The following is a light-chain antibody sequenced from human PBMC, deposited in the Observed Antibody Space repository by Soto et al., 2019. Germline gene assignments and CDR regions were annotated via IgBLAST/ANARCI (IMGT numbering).Light chain of an antibody. CDR3: QQSVSSPFT. CDR1: QSVSTSY. J-gene: IGKJ3*01. Sequence: EIVLTQSPGTLSLSPGEGATLSCRASQSVSTSYLAWYQQRPGQAPRLLIYGASNRATGVPDRFSGSGSGTDFTLTISRLEPEDFAVYFCQQSVSSPFTFGPGTKGDIK. CDR2: GAS. V-gene: IGKV3-20*01.